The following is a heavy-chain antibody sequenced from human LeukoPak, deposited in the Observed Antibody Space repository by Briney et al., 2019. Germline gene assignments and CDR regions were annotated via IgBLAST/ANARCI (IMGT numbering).Heavy chain of an antibody. J-gene: IGHJ6*02. CDR3: AKDRYASSGWYGGYYYGMDV. V-gene: IGHV3-30*18. D-gene: IGHD6-19*01. CDR1: GFTFSSHG. Sequence: GGSLRLSCAASGFTFSSHGIHWVRQAPGKGLEWVAVISYDGSNKYYADSVKGRFTISRDNSKNTLYLQMNSLRAEDTAVYYCAKDRYASSGWYGGYYYGMDVWGQGTTVTVSS. CDR2: ISYDGSNK.